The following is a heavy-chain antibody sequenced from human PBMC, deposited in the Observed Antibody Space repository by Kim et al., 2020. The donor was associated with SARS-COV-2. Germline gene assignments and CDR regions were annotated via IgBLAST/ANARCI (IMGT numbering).Heavy chain of an antibody. CDR1: GFTFSSYG. CDR3: AKDGIAAAGPLDY. V-gene: IGHV3-33*06. D-gene: IGHD6-13*01. J-gene: IGHJ4*02. Sequence: GGSLRLSCAASGFTFSSYGMHWVRQAPGKGLEWVAVIWYDGSNKYYADSVKGRFTISRDNSKNTLYLQMNSLRAEDTAVYYCAKDGIAAAGPLDYWGQGTLVTVSS. CDR2: IWYDGSNK.